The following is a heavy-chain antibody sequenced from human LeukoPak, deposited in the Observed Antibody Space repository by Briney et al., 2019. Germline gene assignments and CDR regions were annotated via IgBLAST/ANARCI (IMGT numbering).Heavy chain of an antibody. V-gene: IGHV3-30-3*01. CDR2: ISYDGSNK. CDR1: GFTFSSYA. CDR3: ARDHFWSGYYDY. J-gene: IGHJ4*02. D-gene: IGHD3-3*02. Sequence: PGRSLRLSCAASGFTFSSYAMHWVRQAPGKGLEWVAVISYDGSNKYYADSVKGRFTISRDNSKNTLYPQMNSLRAEDTAVYYCARDHFWSGYYDYWGQGTLVTVSS.